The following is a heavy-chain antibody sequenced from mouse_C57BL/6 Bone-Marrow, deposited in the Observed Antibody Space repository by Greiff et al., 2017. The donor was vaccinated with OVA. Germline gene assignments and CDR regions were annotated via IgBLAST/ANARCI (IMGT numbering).Heavy chain of an antibody. CDR2: IDPENGDT. CDR1: GFNIKDDY. J-gene: IGHJ4*01. D-gene: IGHD1-1*01. CDR3: TTPYYYGSSYWAMDY. V-gene: IGHV14-4*01. Sequence: VQLQQSGAELVRPGASVKLSCTASGFNIKDDYMHWVKQRPEQGLEWIGWIDPENGDTEYASKFQGKATITADTSSNTAYLQLSSLTSEDTAVYYGTTPYYYGSSYWAMDYWGQGTSVTVSS.